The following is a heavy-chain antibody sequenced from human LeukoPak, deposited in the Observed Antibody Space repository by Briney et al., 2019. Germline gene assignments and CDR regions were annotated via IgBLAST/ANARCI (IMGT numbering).Heavy chain of an antibody. CDR2: ISSSSSYI. D-gene: IGHD3-22*01. J-gene: IGHJ4*02. V-gene: IGHV3-21*01. Sequence: GGSLRLSCAASGFTFSSYSMNWVRQAPGKGLEWVSSISSSSSYIYYADSMKGRFTISRDNAKNSLYLQMNSLRAEDTAVYYCARGDYYDSSGYSYWGQGTLVTVSS. CDR3: ARGDYYDSSGYSY. CDR1: GFTFSSYS.